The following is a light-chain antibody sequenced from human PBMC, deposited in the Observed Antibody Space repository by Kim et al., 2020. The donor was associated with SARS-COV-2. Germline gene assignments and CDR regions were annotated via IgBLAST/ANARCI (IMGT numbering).Light chain of an antibody. V-gene: IGKV3-15*01. CDR2: GAS. CDR1: QSIGRN. CDR3: QQYDSWPPVT. J-gene: IGKJ3*01. Sequence: SPGERAPLSCRASQSIGRNLGWFQQRPGQAPRLLIFGASTRATGIPARFSGSGSGTEFTLTISSLQSEDFAIYYCQQYDSWPPVTFGPGTKVDIK.